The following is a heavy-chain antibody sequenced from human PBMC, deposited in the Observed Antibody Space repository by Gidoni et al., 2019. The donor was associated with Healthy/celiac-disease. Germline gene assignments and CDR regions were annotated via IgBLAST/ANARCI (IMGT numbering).Heavy chain of an antibody. CDR1: GATISTYY. Sequence: QVQLQESGPGLVKPSETLSLTCTVSGATISTYYWSWIRQPPGKGMEWIGYIYYSGRTQYNPSLKSRVTISVDTSKNQFSLKLSSVTAADTAVYYCARDPSYYYDSSGYYYEYWYFDLWGRGTLVTVSS. CDR3: ARDPSYYYDSSGYYYEYWYFDL. D-gene: IGHD3-22*01. V-gene: IGHV4-59*01. CDR2: IYYSGRT. J-gene: IGHJ2*01.